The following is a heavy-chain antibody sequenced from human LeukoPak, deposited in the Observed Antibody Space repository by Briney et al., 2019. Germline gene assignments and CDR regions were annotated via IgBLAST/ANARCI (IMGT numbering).Heavy chain of an antibody. V-gene: IGHV1-58*02. CDR2: IVVGSGNT. CDR1: GFTFTSSA. J-gene: IGHJ3*02. Sequence: SVKVSCKASGFTFTSSAMQWVRQARGQRVEWIGWIVVGSGNTNYAQKFQERVTITRDMSTSTAYMELSSLRSEDTAVYYCAAATPRRGYCSGGSCYLDAFDIWGQGTMVTVSS. D-gene: IGHD2-15*01. CDR3: AAATPRRGYCSGGSCYLDAFDI.